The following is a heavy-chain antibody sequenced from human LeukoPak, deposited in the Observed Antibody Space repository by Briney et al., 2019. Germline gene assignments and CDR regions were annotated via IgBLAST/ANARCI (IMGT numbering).Heavy chain of an antibody. CDR3: ARATYYDFWSGPTDAFDI. J-gene: IGHJ3*02. D-gene: IGHD3-3*01. CDR1: GYSFTSYY. CDR2: INPSGGST. Sequence: ASVKVSCKASGYSFTSYYIHWVRQAPGQGLEWMGIINPSGGSTSYAQKFQGRVTMTRDTSTSTVYMELSSLRSEDTAVYYCARATYYDFWSGPTDAFDIWGQGTMVTVSS. V-gene: IGHV1-46*01.